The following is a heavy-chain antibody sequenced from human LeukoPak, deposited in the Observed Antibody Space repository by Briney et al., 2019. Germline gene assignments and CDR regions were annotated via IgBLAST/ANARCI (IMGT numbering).Heavy chain of an antibody. CDR2: ISDSGGST. CDR1: GFTFSSYA. V-gene: IGHV3-23*01. D-gene: IGHD3-10*01. CDR3: ARRDGSGSYYNSFFDY. J-gene: IGHJ4*02. Sequence: GGSLRLSCAASGFTFSSYAMSWVRQAPGKGLEWVSAISDSGGSTYYADSVKGRFTISRDNSKNTLHLQMNSLRAEDTAVYYCARRDGSGSYYNSFFDYWGQGTLVTVSS.